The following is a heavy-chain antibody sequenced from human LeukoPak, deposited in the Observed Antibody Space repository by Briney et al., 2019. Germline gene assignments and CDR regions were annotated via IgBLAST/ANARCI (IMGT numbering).Heavy chain of an antibody. Sequence: SETLSLTCSVSGYSISSGFFWGWIRQPPGKGLEWIGYISYTGSTNYNPSLKSRLTISVDTSKNQFSLKLTSVTAADTAVYYCARTTEGGYTYDYFYYYYMDVWGKGTTVTISS. V-gene: IGHV4-61*01. D-gene: IGHD5-18*01. CDR3: ARTTEGGYTYDYFYYYYMDV. CDR1: GYSISSGFF. J-gene: IGHJ6*03. CDR2: ISYTGST.